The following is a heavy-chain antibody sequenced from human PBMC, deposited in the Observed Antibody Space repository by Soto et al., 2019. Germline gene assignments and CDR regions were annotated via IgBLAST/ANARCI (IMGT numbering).Heavy chain of an antibody. V-gene: IGHV1-69*04. Sequence: VKVSCKASGGTFSSYTISWVRQAPGQGLEWMGRIIPILGIANYAQKFQGRVTITADKSTSTAYMELSSLRSEDTAVYYCARDVYYGSGDFEFSYVDVWRTVTAVTVSS. CDR3: ARDVYYGSGDFEFSYVDV. D-gene: IGHD3-10*01. J-gene: IGHJ6*03. CDR1: GGTFSSYT. CDR2: IIPILGIA.